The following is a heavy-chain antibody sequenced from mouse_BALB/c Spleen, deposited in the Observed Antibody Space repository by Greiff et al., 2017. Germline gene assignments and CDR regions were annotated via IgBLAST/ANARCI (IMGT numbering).Heavy chain of an antibody. CDR3: ARGGYFDY. V-gene: IGHV1-69*02. Sequence: QVQLQQPGAELVKPGAPVKLSCTASGYTFTSYWMNWVKQRPGRGLEWIGRIDPSDSETHYNQKFKDKATLTVDKSSSTAYIQRSSLTSEDSAVYYCARGGYFDYWGQGTTRTVSS. CDR2: IDPSDSET. J-gene: IGHJ2*01. CDR1: GYTFTSYW.